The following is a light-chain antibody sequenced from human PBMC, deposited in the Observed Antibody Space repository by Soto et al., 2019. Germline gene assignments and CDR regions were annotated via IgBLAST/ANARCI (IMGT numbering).Light chain of an antibody. J-gene: IGLJ1*01. V-gene: IGLV2-8*01. CDR1: SSDGGGYKY. Sequence: QSVLTQPPSASGSPGQSVTITCTGTSSDGGGYKYVSWYQHRPGKAPKRVIFEVSKRASGVPDRFSGSKSGNTASLTISGLQPEDEPDYYFTSFAGTKTVFGTSTKATVL. CDR2: EVS. CDR3: TSFAGTKTV.